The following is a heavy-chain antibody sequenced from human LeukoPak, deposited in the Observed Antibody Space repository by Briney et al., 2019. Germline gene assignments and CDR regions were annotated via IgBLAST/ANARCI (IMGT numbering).Heavy chain of an antibody. J-gene: IGHJ5*02. CDR2: IRFDGSNK. Sequence: GGSLRLSCAASGFTFSSYGMHWVRQAPGKGLEWVAFIRFDGSNKYYADSVKGRFTISRDNSKNSLYLQMNSLRAEDTAVYYCARDYEGYSSSWFLNWFDPWGQGTLVTVSS. CDR3: ARDYEGYSSSWFLNWFDP. CDR1: GFTFSSYG. V-gene: IGHV3-30*02. D-gene: IGHD6-13*01.